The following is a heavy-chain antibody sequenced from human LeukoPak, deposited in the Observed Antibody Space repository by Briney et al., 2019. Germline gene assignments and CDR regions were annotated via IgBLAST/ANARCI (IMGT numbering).Heavy chain of an antibody. CDR2: ISGSGGST. D-gene: IGHD3-3*01. CDR3: ANLYDFWSGFPQDAFDI. Sequence: PGRSLRLSCAASGFTSTTYAMSCVRQPPGKGLEWVSAISGSGGSTYYADSVTGRFTTPRDNSKDTLKLQINILRAEDTAVYYGANLYDFWSGFPQDAFDIWGQGTMVTVSS. CDR1: GFTSTTYA. V-gene: IGHV3-23*01. J-gene: IGHJ3*02.